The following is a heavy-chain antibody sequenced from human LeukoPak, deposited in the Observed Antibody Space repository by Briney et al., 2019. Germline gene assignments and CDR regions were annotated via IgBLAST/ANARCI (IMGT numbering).Heavy chain of an antibody. Sequence: PGGSLRLSCAASGFTFSSYAMHWVRQAPGKGLEWVAVISYDGSNKYYADSVKGRFTISRDNSKNTLYLQMNSLRAEDTAVYYCAKDLVAAAGNGYLDYWGQGTLVTVSS. D-gene: IGHD6-13*01. J-gene: IGHJ4*02. V-gene: IGHV3-30*04. CDR2: ISYDGSNK. CDR3: AKDLVAAAGNGYLDY. CDR1: GFTFSSYA.